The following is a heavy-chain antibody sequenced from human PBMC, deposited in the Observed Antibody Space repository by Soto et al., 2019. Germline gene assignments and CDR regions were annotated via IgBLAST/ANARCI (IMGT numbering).Heavy chain of an antibody. J-gene: IGHJ4*02. D-gene: IGHD2-15*01. Sequence: SGPTLGNPTQTLTLTCTFSGFSLSTSGMRVSWIRQPPGKALEWLARIDCDDDKFYNTSLKTRLTISKDSSKNQVVLTMTNMDPVDTATYYCARMFHCSGGTCPFDYWGKGALVTVSS. V-gene: IGHV2-70*04. CDR1: GFSLSTSGMR. CDR3: ARMFHCSGGTCPFDY. CDR2: IDCDDDK.